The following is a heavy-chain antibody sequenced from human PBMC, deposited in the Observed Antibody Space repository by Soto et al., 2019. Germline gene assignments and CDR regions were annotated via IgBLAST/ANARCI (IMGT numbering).Heavy chain of an antibody. CDR2: IYYSGST. V-gene: IGHV4-61*01. CDR3: ARGNMTSVRKRVNWFDP. D-gene: IGHD4-17*01. CDR1: GGSVSSGSYY. Sequence: QVQLQESGPGLVKPSETLSLTCAVSGGSVSSGSYYWNWIRQPPGKGLEWIGYIYYSGSTNYNPSLKSRVTISVDTSTNQFSLEVSSVTAADTAVYYCARGNMTSVRKRVNWFDPWGQGTLVTVSS. J-gene: IGHJ5*02.